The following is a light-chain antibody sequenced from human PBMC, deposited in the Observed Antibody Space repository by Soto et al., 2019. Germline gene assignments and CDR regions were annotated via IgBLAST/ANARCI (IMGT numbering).Light chain of an antibody. CDR3: YCLGRSLSVL. J-gene: IGLJ2*01. Sequence: QSVLTQPPSVSGAPGQRVTISCTGSSSNTGAGYDVHWYQQLPGTAPKLLIYGNSHRPSGVPDRFSGAKSGTSASLASTGLQAEDEAAYYCYCLGRSLSVLFVGGTKVTVL. CDR2: GNS. V-gene: IGLV1-40*01. CDR1: SSNTGAGYD.